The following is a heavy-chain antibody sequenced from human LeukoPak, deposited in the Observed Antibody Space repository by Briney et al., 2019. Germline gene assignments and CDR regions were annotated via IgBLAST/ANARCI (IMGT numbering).Heavy chain of an antibody. CDR2: IIPIFGTA. J-gene: IGHJ6*03. D-gene: IGHD3-3*01. V-gene: IGHV1-69*05. Sequence: SVKVSCXASGGTFSSYAISWVRQAPGQGLEWMGGIIPIFGTANYAQKFQGRVTITTDESTSTAYMELSSLRSEDTAVYYCARGGDYDFWSGYRRRGYYYYMDVWGKGTTVTVSS. CDR3: ARGGDYDFWSGYRRRGYYYYMDV. CDR1: GGTFSSYA.